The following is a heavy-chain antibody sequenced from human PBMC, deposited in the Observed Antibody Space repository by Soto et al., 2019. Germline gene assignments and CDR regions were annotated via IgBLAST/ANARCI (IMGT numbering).Heavy chain of an antibody. CDR1: GGSFSGYQ. CDR3: ARGLILWFGELSRRGGYYYYMDV. V-gene: IGHV4-34*01. CDR2: INDSGDI. D-gene: IGHD3-10*01. Sequence: QVQLQQWGAGLLKPSETLSLTCAVYGGSFSGYQWSWIRQTPGKGLEWIGGINDSGDINYNPSRKRRVTILVDSPKKQISLRLSSVIAADTTVYYCARGLILWFGELSRRGGYYYYMDVWGKGTTVTVSS. J-gene: IGHJ6*03.